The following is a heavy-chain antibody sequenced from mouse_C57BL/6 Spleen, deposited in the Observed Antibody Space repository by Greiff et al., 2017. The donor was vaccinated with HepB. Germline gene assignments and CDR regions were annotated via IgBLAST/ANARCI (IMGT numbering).Heavy chain of an antibody. J-gene: IGHJ4*01. CDR1: GYTFTSYW. CDR3: ARGYGYYYAMDY. D-gene: IGHD2-2*01. Sequence: QVQLQQPGAELVKPGASVKLSCKASGYTFTSYWMHWVKQRPGQGLEWIGMIHPNSGSTNYNEKFKSKATLTVDKSSSTAYMQLSSLTSEDSAVYYCARGYGYYYAMDYWGQGTSVTVSS. V-gene: IGHV1-64*01. CDR2: IHPNSGST.